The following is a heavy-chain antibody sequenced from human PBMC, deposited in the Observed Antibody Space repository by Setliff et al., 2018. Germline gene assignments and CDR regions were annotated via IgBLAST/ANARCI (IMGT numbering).Heavy chain of an antibody. D-gene: IGHD1-26*01. CDR3: ARDNTIVGATDY. CDR2: LHTSGST. V-gene: IGHV4-61*02. Sequence: PSETLSLTCAVSGGSISSGSCYWSWIRQPAGKGLEWVGRLHTSGSTNYNPSLKSRVTISVDTSKNQFSLKVTSVTAADTAVYFCARDNTIVGATDYWGQGTLVTVSS. CDR1: GGSISSGSCY. J-gene: IGHJ4*02.